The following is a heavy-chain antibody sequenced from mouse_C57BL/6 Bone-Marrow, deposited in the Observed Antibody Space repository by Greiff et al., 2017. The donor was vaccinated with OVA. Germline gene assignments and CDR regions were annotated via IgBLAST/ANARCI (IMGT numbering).Heavy chain of an antibody. J-gene: IGHJ1*03. V-gene: IGHV1-81*01. D-gene: IGHD2-1*01. CDR2: IYPRSGNT. Sequence: QVQLKQSGAELARPGASVKLSCKASGYTFTSYGISWVKQRTGQGLEWIGEIYPRSGNTYYNEKFKGKATLTADKSSSTAYMELRSLTSEDSAVYFCAREPYGNSVWYFDVWGTGTTVTVSS. CDR1: GYTFTSYG. CDR3: AREPYGNSVWYFDV.